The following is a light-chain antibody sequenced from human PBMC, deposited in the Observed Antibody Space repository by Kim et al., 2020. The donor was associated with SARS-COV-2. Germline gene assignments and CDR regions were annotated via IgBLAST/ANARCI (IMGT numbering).Light chain of an antibody. CDR2: QAS. J-gene: IGKJ1*01. Sequence: SASVGDRVTITCRASQSIDIWLAWYQQKPGKAPKLLIYQASSLESEVPPRFSGSGSGTEFTLTISSLQPDDFATYYCQQYRSHWTFGQGTKVDIK. CDR3: QQYRSHWT. CDR1: QSIDIW. V-gene: IGKV1-5*03.